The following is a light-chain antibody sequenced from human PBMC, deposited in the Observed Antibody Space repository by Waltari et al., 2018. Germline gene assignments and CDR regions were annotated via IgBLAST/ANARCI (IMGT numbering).Light chain of an antibody. V-gene: IGLV8-61*01. Sequence: QTVVTQEPSFSVSPGGTVTLPCGLSSGSVPTHYYTSWYQQPPGQAPRPLIYSTDTRSSGVPDRFSGSILGNKAVLTITGAQAHDEADYHCVLYMGGAVLFGGGTKLTVL. J-gene: IGLJ3*02. CDR3: VLYMGGAVL. CDR2: STD. CDR1: SGSVPTHYY.